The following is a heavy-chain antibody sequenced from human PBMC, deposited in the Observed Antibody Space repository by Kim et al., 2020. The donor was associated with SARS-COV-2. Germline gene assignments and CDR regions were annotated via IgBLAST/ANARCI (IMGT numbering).Heavy chain of an antibody. CDR2: IKEDGSAK. CDR1: GFSFGNYW. V-gene: IGHV3-7*01. D-gene: IGHD5-12*01. Sequence: GGSLRLSCVASGFSFGNYWMTWVRQAPGKGLEWVGMIKEDGSAKYYLDSLKGRFSISRDNTKNALYMEMNSLRAEDTAVYYCVRHIGYFVFDRWGQGNLVTVSS. CDR3: VRHIGYFVFDR. J-gene: IGHJ5*02.